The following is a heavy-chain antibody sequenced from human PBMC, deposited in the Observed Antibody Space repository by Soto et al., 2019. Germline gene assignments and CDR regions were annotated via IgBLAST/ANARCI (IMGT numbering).Heavy chain of an antibody. CDR1: GDSISNSRFY. CDR3: ARDFFDSSDYTTNWFDP. J-gene: IGHJ5*02. D-gene: IGHD3-22*01. V-gene: IGHV4-39*01. Sequence: SETLSLTCSVSGDSISNSRFYWAWIRQPPGEGLEWIGSIYHTGNAYYNPSLKSRVTIFVDTSKNQFSLKLTSVTAADTALYYCARDFFDSSDYTTNWFDPWGQGTLVTVSS. CDR2: IYHTGNA.